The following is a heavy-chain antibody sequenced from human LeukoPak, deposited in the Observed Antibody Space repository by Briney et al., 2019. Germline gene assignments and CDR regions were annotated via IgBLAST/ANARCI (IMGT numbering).Heavy chain of an antibody. CDR1: GYTFAGYY. Sequence: ASVKVSCKASGYTFAGYYMHWVRQAPGQGLEWMGWINPNSGGTNYAQKFQGRVTMTRDTSISTAYMELSRLRSDDTAVYYCARGGYDSSGYYYVEGYWGQGTLVTVSS. J-gene: IGHJ4*02. D-gene: IGHD3-22*01. V-gene: IGHV1-2*02. CDR2: INPNSGGT. CDR3: ARGGYDSSGYYYVEGY.